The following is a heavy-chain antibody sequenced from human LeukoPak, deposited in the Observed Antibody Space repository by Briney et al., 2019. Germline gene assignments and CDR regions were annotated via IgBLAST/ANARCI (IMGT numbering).Heavy chain of an antibody. CDR3: AGVSRLIGYFDY. V-gene: IGHV3-53*01. Sequence: GGSLRLSCAASGFTVSTNYMTWVRQHLGKGLEWVSAIDSGGNTFYADSVNGRFTISRDNSKSTLSLQMKSLRADDTAVYYCAGVSRLIGYFDYWGQGTLVTVSS. CDR1: GFTVSTNY. J-gene: IGHJ4*02. D-gene: IGHD3-22*01. CDR2: IDSGGNT.